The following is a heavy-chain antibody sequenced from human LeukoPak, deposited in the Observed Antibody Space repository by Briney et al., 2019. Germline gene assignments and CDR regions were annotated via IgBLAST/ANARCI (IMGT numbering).Heavy chain of an antibody. Sequence: GSLRLSCAASGFTFSSYAMHWVRQAPGRGLEWVAVISYDGSNKYYADSVKGRFTISRDNAEMSLFLQMNSLRVDDTAVYYCARSNGLRYFDRWGQGTLVTVSS. V-gene: IGHV3-30-3*01. CDR3: ARSNGLRYFDR. J-gene: IGHJ4*02. CDR1: GFTFSSYA. D-gene: IGHD4-11*01. CDR2: ISYDGSNK.